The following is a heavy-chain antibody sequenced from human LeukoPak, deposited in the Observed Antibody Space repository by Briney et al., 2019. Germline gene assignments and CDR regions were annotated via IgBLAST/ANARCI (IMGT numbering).Heavy chain of an antibody. CDR1: GYSFTDYF. CDR2: IKSNSGGT. D-gene: IGHD1-20*01. CDR3: ARVEGLTATTGD. V-gene: IGHV1-2*02. Sequence: GASVKVSCTASGYSFTDYFIHWVRQAPGQGLEWVGYIKSNSGGTNYAQKFQGRVTMTRDTSISTAYMEVSSLTSDDTAVYYCARVEGLTATTGDWGQGTLVTVSS. J-gene: IGHJ4*02.